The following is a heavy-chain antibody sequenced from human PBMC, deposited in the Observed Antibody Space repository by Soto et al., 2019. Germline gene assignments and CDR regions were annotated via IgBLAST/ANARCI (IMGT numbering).Heavy chain of an antibody. J-gene: IGHJ4*02. CDR3: TRVRLGSSRSSEH. V-gene: IGHV3-72*01. CDR2: IKNKANSYTT. Sequence: EVQLVESGGGLVQPEGSLRLSCAASGFTFSDHYMDWVRQAPGKGLEWVGRIKNKANSYTTEYAAPATGRFIISRDDSKNSVFLQMTRLKTADPAVYYFTRVRLGSSRSSEHWGQRILVTVSS. D-gene: IGHD6-19*01. CDR1: GFTFSDHY.